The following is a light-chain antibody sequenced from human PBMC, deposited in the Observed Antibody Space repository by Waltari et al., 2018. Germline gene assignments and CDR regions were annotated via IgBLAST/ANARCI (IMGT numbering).Light chain of an antibody. Sequence: EIVLTQSPGTLSLSPGERATLSCRTSQRVSTTFLSWYQQTPGQAPRLLIYGAYNRATGIPDRFSGSGYGTDFTLTISRLEPEDFAVYYCQQRSNWPPYTFGQGTKLEI. CDR2: GAY. CDR1: QRVSTTF. J-gene: IGKJ2*01. V-gene: IGKV3D-20*02. CDR3: QQRSNWPPYT.